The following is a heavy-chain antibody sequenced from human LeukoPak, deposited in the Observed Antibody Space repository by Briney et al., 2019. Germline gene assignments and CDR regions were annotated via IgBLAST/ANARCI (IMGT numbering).Heavy chain of an antibody. V-gene: IGHV4-39*07. CDR2: IYYSGST. J-gene: IGHJ3*02. D-gene: IGHD1-1*01. CDR3: AAFLLQQINVFDI. CDR1: GGSISSSSYY. Sequence: SETLSLTCTVSGGSISSSSYYWGWIRQPPGKGLEWIGSIYYSGSTYSNPSLQSRVTVSVDTSKNQFSLKLSSVTAADTAVYYCAAFLLQQINVFDIWGQGTMVSVSS.